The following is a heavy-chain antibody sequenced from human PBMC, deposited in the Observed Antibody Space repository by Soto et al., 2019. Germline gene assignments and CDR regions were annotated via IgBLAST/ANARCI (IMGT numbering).Heavy chain of an antibody. CDR3: ARHITIGASTSIFFYGMDV. D-gene: IGHD3-3*02. Sequence: VQLQESGPGLLKPSETLSLTCTVSGGSISPYWWSWIRQTAGKELEWIGYISYSRSVNYNPSLRSRVTISADTSKNQFSLNLNSVTAADAAVYYCARHITIGASTSIFFYGMDVWGQGTTVTVSS. V-gene: IGHV4-59*08. J-gene: IGHJ6*02. CDR1: GGSISPYW. CDR2: ISYSRSV.